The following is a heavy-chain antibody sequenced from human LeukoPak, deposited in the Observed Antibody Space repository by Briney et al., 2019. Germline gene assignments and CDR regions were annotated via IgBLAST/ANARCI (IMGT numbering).Heavy chain of an antibody. CDR1: GGSISSGDYH. Sequence: PSQTLSLTCTVSGGSISSGDYHWSWIRQPPGKGLEWIGYIYYSGSTNYNPSLKSRVTISVDTSKNQFSLKLSSVTAADTAVYYCAGSIGLLRTSSGWYPGTLDYWGQGTLVTVSS. V-gene: IGHV4-61*08. CDR2: IYYSGST. D-gene: IGHD6-19*01. CDR3: AGSIGLLRTSSGWYPGTLDY. J-gene: IGHJ4*02.